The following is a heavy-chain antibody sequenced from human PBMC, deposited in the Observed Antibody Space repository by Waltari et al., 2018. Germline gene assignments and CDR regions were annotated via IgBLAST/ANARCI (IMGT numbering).Heavy chain of an antibody. CDR2: IIPIFGTA. D-gene: IGHD1-26*01. V-gene: IGHV1-69*14. J-gene: IGHJ5*02. CDR1: GGPFRSSA. CDR3: ARGSSGSYGNWFDP. Sequence: QVPLVQSGAEVKKPGSSVTVSCKASGGPFRSSAISWVRPAPGQGLEWMGGIIPIFGTANYAQKFQGRVTITADKSTSTAYMELSSLRSEDTAVYYCARGSSGSYGNWFDPWGQGTLVTVSS.